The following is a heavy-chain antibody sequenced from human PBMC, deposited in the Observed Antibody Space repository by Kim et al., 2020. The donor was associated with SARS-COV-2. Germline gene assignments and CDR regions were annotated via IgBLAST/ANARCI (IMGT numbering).Heavy chain of an antibody. CDR1: GYTFTSYY. J-gene: IGHJ4*02. Sequence: ASVKVSCKASGYTFTSYYMHWVRQAPGQGLEWMGIINPSGGSTSYAQKFQGRVTMTRDTSTSTVYMELSSLRSEDTAVYYCARGYCSGGSCYDDWYYFDYWGQGTLVTVSS. V-gene: IGHV1-46*01. D-gene: IGHD2-15*01. CDR3: ARGYCSGGSCYDDWYYFDY. CDR2: INPSGGST.